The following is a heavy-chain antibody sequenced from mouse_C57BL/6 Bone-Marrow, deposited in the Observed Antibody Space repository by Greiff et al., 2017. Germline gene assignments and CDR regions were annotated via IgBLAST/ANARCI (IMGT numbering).Heavy chain of an antibody. CDR3: ARGETLWFAY. V-gene: IGHV5-6*01. CDR2: ISSGGSYT. CDR1: GFTFSSYG. Sequence: EVKLVESGGDLVKPGGSLKLSCAASGFTFSSYGMSWVRQTPDKRLEWVATISSGGSYTYYPDSVKGRFTISRDNAKNTLYLQMSSLKSEDTAMYYCARGETLWFAYWGQGTLVTVSA. J-gene: IGHJ3*01.